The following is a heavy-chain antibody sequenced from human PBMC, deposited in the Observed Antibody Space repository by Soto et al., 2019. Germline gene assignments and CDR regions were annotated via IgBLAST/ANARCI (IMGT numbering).Heavy chain of an antibody. Sequence: SETLSLTCTVSGGSISSYYWSWIRQPAGKGLEWIGRIYTSGSTNYNPSLKSRVTMSVDTSKNQFSLKLSSVTAADTAVYYCARDSRYSSGWYADWFDPWGQGTLVNVS. V-gene: IGHV4-4*07. CDR1: GGSISSYY. D-gene: IGHD6-19*01. CDR2: IYTSGST. J-gene: IGHJ5*02. CDR3: ARDSRYSSGWYADWFDP.